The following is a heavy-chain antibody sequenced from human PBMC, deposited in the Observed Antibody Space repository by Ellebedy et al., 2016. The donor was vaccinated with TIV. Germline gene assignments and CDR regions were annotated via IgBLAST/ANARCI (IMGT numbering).Heavy chain of an antibody. Sequence: GESLKISCEGFEYSFTSYWIAWLRQTPGTGLEWMAMIYPVDSETRYSPSFQGQVTISADRSINTAYLQWSRLKASDTAIYFCARSVDSSGSDTFDVWGRGTMVTVS. D-gene: IGHD3-22*01. CDR2: IYPVDSET. V-gene: IGHV5-51*01. CDR1: EYSFTSYW. CDR3: ARSVDSSGSDTFDV. J-gene: IGHJ3*01.